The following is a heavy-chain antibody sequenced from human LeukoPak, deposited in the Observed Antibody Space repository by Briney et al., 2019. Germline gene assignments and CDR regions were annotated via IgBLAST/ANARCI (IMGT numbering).Heavy chain of an antibody. CDR2: ISSSSSYI. D-gene: IGHD2-8*01. V-gene: IGHV3-21*01. J-gene: IGHJ6*03. Sequence: PGGSLRLSCAASGFTFSSYSMHWVRQSPGKGLEWVSSISSSSSYIYYTDSLKGRFTISRDNAKKSLYLQMNSLRAEDTAVYFCARALYCTNGVCYPSYYYYYMDVWGKGTTVTVSS. CDR3: ARALYCTNGVCYPSYYYYYMDV. CDR1: GFTFSSYS.